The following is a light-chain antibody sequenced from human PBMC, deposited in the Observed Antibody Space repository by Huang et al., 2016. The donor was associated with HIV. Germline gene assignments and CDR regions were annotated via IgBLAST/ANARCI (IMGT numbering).Light chain of an antibody. CDR1: QSVLYSYNNKNY. CDR2: WAS. Sequence: DIVMTQSPDSLAVSLGERATINCNSSQSVLYSYNNKNYLAWYQHKPGQPPKLLIYWASTRESGVPARFSGSGSGKDFTLTISSLQSEDVAVYYCHQYYSSPQTFGQGSKVEIK. J-gene: IGKJ1*01. V-gene: IGKV4-1*01. CDR3: HQYYSSPQT.